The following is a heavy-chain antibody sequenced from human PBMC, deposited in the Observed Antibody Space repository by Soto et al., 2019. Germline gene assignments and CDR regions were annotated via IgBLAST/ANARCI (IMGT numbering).Heavy chain of an antibody. V-gene: IGHV2-5*02. Sequence: ITLKESGPTLVEPTQTLTLTCTFSGFSLTTKRVGVGWIRQPPGQALEWLALIYLDDDNRYSPSLKSRLTITKDSSKNQVVLTMTNMDPVDTGTYYCSHRRIDYSGLWSWGDVDFWGQGTLVTVSS. CDR2: IYLDDDN. D-gene: IGHD5-12*01. J-gene: IGHJ4*02. CDR3: SHRRIDYSGLWSWGDVDF. CDR1: GFSLTTKRVG.